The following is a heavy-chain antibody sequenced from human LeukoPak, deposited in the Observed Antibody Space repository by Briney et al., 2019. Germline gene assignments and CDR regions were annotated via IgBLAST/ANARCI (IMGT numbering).Heavy chain of an antibody. CDR1: GFTVSSNY. V-gene: IGHV3-7*01. D-gene: IGHD3-10*01. CDR3: GREGFPTRGLH. CDR2: IKPDGSDK. Sequence: GGSLRLSCAASGFTVSSNYMSWVRQAPGKGPECVANIKPDGSDKYYVDSMKGRFTISRDNAKNSLYLQMNNLRAEDTAVYYWGREGFPTRGLHWGQGTLVTVSS. J-gene: IGHJ1*01.